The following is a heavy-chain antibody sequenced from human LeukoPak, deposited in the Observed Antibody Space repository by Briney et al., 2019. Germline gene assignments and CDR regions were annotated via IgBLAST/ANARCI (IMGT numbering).Heavy chain of an antibody. Sequence: GGSLRLSCAASGFTFSSYGMHWVRQAPGKGLEWVAVISYDGSNKYYADSVKGRFTISRDNSKNTLYLQMNSLRAEDTAAYYCAKELGVYYYYGMDVWGQGTTVTVSS. CDR2: ISYDGSNK. CDR1: GFTFSSYG. CDR3: AKELGVYYYYGMDV. D-gene: IGHD2-8*01. V-gene: IGHV3-30*18. J-gene: IGHJ6*02.